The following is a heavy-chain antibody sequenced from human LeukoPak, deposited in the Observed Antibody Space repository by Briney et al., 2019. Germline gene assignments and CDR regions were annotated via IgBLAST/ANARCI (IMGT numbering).Heavy chain of an antibody. J-gene: IGHJ6*03. CDR3: ARDRRLWNMDV. V-gene: IGHV3-74*01. CDR1: GFTFSTFW. D-gene: IGHD4/OR15-4a*01. CDR2: ISNDGSTT. Sequence: GGSLRLSCAASGFTFSTFWMHWVRQTPGKGLVWVSRISNDGSTTHYADSVKGRFTISRDNAKNTLYLQMNSLRAEDTAVYYCARDRRLWNMDVWGTGTTVTISS.